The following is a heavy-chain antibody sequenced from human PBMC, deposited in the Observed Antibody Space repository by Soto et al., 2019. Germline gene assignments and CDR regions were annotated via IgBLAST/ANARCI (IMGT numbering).Heavy chain of an antibody. CDR3: ARDFDYYGSGTGGMAV. CDR2: IWYDGSNK. J-gene: IGHJ6*02. V-gene: IGHV3-33*01. Sequence: QVQLVESGGGVVQPGRSLRLSCAASGFTFSSYGMHWVRQAPGKGLEWVAVIWYDGSNKYYADSVKGRFTISRDNSKNTLYLQMNSLRAEDTAVYYCARDFDYYGSGTGGMAVWGQGTTVTVSS. CDR1: GFTFSSYG. D-gene: IGHD3-10*01.